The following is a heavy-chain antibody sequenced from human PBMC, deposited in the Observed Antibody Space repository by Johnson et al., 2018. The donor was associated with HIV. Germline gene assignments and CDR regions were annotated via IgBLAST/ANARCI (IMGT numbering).Heavy chain of an antibody. Sequence: VQLVESGGGVVRPGGSLRLSCAASGFSYDDYAMSWVRQDPGKGLEWVSCINWNGGSTYYADSVKGRFTISRDNSKNTLYLQMNSLRSEDTAVYSCAFESGSYFRHAFDIWGQGTMVTVSS. CDR2: INWNGGST. J-gene: IGHJ3*02. V-gene: IGHV3-20*04. D-gene: IGHD1-26*01. CDR1: GFSYDDYA. CDR3: AFESGSYFRHAFDI.